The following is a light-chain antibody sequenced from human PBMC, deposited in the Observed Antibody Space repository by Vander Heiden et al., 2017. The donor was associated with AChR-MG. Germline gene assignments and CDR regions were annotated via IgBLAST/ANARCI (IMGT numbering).Light chain of an antibody. J-gene: IGLJ2*01. V-gene: IGLV1-44*01. CDR1: SKNIGSYA. Sequence: QSALTQAASVPGTVGPRVTRSWTGNSKNIGSYAVGWYQQISHGAPKTVMFGNSLPSGIPDRFSGSKSGATASLTISGLQPEDEADYYCSTWDYSLSAVVFGGGTKLTVL. CDR2: GNS. CDR3: STWDYSLSAVV.